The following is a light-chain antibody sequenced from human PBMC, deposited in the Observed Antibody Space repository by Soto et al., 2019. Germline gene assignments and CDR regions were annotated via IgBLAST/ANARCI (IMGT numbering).Light chain of an antibody. CDR1: QDIRND. J-gene: IGKJ1*01. CDR3: LQDYNYPWT. Sequence: GDRVTITCRASQDIRNDLGWYQEKPGQAPKLLIYAASNLQSGVPSRFSGSGSGTDFTLTISSLQPEDFVTYYCLQDYNYPWTFGQGTKVEI. CDR2: AAS. V-gene: IGKV1-6*01.